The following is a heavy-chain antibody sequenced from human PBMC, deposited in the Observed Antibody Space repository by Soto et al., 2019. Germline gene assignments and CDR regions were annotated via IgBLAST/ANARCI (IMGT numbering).Heavy chain of an antibody. V-gene: IGHV1-8*01. Sequence: QVQLVQSGAEVKKPGASVKVSCKASGYTFTSYDINWVRQATGQGLEWMGWMNPNSGNTGYAQKFQGRVTMTRYTSISTAYMELSSLRSEDTAVYYCARLLYGSYYYYYGMDVWGQGTTVTVSS. J-gene: IGHJ6*02. D-gene: IGHD3-10*01. CDR3: ARLLYGSYYYYYGMDV. CDR2: MNPNSGNT. CDR1: GYTFTSYD.